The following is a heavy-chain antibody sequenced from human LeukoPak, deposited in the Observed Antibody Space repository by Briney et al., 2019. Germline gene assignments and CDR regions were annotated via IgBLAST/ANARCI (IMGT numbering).Heavy chain of an antibody. J-gene: IGHJ4*02. CDR1: GGSISNYY. CDR2: IYYSGST. CDR3: ARQQYASGNSYYLDY. V-gene: IGHV4-59*08. D-gene: IGHD3-10*01. Sequence: SETLSLTCTVSGGSISNYYWSWIRQPPGKGLEWIGYIYYSGSTNYNPSLKSRVTISVDTSKNQFSLKLTSVTAADTAVYYCARQQYASGNSYYLDYWGQGTLVTVSS.